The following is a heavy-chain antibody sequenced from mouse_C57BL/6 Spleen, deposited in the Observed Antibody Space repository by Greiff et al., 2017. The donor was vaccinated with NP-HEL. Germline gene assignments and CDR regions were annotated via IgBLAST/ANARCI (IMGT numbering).Heavy chain of an antibody. CDR1: GYTFTTYP. Sequence: VQLQQSGAELVKPGASVKMSCKASGYTFTTYPIEWMKQNHGKSLEWIGNFHPYNDDTKYNEKFKGKATLTVEKSSSKVYLELSRLTSDDSAVYYCARGDYGSSYGFAYWGQGTLVTVSA. CDR3: ARGDYGSSYGFAY. J-gene: IGHJ3*01. CDR2: FHPYNDDT. D-gene: IGHD1-1*01. V-gene: IGHV1-47*01.